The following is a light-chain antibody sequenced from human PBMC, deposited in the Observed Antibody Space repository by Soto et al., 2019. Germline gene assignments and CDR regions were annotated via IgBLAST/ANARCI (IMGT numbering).Light chain of an antibody. V-gene: IGKV3-15*01. CDR2: RTS. Sequence: EIVMTQSPATLSVSPGERATLSCRASQSISSNLAWYQQKPGPAPRLLMFRTSSRATGFPARFSGSGSGTEFNLTISSLQSEDFGAYYCQQYNNWPRATFGGGTKVEIK. J-gene: IGKJ4*01. CDR1: QSISSN. CDR3: QQYNNWPRAT.